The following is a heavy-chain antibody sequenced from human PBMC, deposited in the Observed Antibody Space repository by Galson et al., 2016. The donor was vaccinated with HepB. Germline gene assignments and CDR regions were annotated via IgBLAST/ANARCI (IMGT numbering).Heavy chain of an antibody. Sequence: ETLSLTCSVSGNSIRGNHWWTWVRQAPGKGLEWIGQVFYSGHTNYSPSLKSRVTISVDTSKNQFALNLKSVTAADTAVYFCAREDNGLGRLDYWGQGDLVTVSS. CDR3: AREDNGLGRLDY. V-gene: IGHV4/OR15-8*01. D-gene: IGHD3-10*01. CDR1: GNSIRGNHW. CDR2: VFYSGHT. J-gene: IGHJ4*02.